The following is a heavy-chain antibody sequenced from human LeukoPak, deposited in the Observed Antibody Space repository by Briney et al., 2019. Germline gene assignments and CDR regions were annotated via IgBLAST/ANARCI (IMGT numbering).Heavy chain of an antibody. CDR1: GGSISSYY. D-gene: IGHD1-26*01. Sequence: PSETLSLTCTVSGGSISSYYWSWIRQPPGKGLEWIGYIYYSGSTYYNPSLKSRVTISVDTSKNQFSLKLRPVTAADTAVYYCARGGNAFDIWGQGTMVTVSS. CDR2: IYYSGST. J-gene: IGHJ3*02. CDR3: ARGGNAFDI. V-gene: IGHV4-59*06.